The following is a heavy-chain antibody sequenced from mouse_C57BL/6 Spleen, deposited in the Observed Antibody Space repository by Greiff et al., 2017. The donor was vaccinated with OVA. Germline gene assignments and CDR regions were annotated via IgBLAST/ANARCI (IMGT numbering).Heavy chain of an antibody. Sequence: QVQLQQPGAELVKPGASVKMSCKASGYTFTSYWITWVKQRLGQGLEWIGDIYPGSGSTNYNEQFKSKATLTVDTSSSTAYMQLSSLTSEDSAVYYCATYYSNYYAVDYWGQGTSVTGSS. CDR3: ATYYSNYYAVDY. CDR2: IYPGSGST. J-gene: IGHJ4*01. V-gene: IGHV1-55*01. D-gene: IGHD2-5*01. CDR1: GYTFTSYW.